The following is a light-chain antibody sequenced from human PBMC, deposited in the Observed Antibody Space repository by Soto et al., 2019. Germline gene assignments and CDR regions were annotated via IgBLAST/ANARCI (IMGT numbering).Light chain of an antibody. V-gene: IGKV2-28*01. J-gene: IGKJ2*01. CDR1: QRLLHSNGNNF. CDR3: MQALQTPYT. Sequence: EIVMTQSPPSLTVTPGEPASISCRSSQRLLHSNGNNFLDWYLQKPGQSPLLLIYLGFNRASGVPDRVSGSGAGTDFTLKISRVEAEDVGVYYCMQALQTPYTFGQGTKLEIK. CDR2: LGF.